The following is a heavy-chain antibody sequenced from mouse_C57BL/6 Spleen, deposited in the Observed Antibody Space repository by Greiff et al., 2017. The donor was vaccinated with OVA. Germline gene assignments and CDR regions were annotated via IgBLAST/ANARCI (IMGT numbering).Heavy chain of an antibody. V-gene: IGHV1-22*01. J-gene: IGHJ2*01. CDR1: GYTFTDYN. CDR2: INPNNGGT. Sequence: VQLKESGPELVKPGASVKMSCKASGYTFTDYNMHWVKQSHGKSLEWIGYINPNNGGTSYNQKFKGKATLTVNKSSSTAYMELRSLTSEDSAVYYCARSPLLLRYLDYWGQGTTLTVSS. CDR3: ARSPLLLRYLDY. D-gene: IGHD1-1*01.